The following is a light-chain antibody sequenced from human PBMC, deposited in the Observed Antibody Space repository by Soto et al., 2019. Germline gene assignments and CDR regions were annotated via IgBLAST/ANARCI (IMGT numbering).Light chain of an antibody. CDR1: RSVSTSY. CDR3: QQCGGSPT. J-gene: IGKJ1*01. CDR2: GAS. Sequence: EIVLTQSPGTLSLSPGERATLSCRASRSVSTSYLGWYQQKPGQAPRLLIYGASSRTTGIPDRFSGSGSGTDFTLTISRLEPEDFAMYYCQQCGGSPTFGQGTKVDIK. V-gene: IGKV3-20*01.